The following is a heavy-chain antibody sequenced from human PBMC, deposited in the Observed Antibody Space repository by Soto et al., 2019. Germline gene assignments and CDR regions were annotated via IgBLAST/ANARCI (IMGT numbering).Heavy chain of an antibody. CDR1: DGSFSGYY. D-gene: IGHD3-10*01. Sequence: PSETLSLTCAFYDGSFSGYYWSLIRQPPGKGLEWIGEINHSGSTNYNPSLKSRVTISVDTSKNQFSLKLSSVTAADTAVYYCARVSGIYYYGMDVWGQGTTVTVSS. CDR3: ARVSGIYYYGMDV. J-gene: IGHJ6*02. V-gene: IGHV4-34*01. CDR2: INHSGST.